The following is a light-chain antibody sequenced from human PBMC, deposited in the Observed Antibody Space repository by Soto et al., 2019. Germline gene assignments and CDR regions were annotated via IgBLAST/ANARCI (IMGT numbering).Light chain of an antibody. V-gene: IGKV1-39*01. CDR1: KSISSH. Sequence: DIQMTQSPSSLSASIGDRVTISCRASKSISSHLNWYQQKPGKAPKFLIYAASRLQSGVLSRFSGSGSGTDFPLTIISLQLVDFAFYYFQQSHSTTFFTFGQGTKLEIK. CDR3: QQSHSTTFFT. CDR2: AAS. J-gene: IGKJ2*01.